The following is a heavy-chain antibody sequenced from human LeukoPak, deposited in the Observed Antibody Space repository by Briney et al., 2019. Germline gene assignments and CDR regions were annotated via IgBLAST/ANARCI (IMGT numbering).Heavy chain of an antibody. V-gene: IGHV4-59*01. CDR1: GGSISTYY. J-gene: IGHJ4*02. CDR3: ARENSNSWYLDY. CDR2: IYNSGST. Sequence: SQTLSLTCTVSGGSISTYYWSWIRQPPGKGLEWIGYIYNSGSTNYNPSLKSRVTISVDTSKNQFSLKLSSVTAADTAVYYCARENSNSWYLDYWGQGTLVTVSS. D-gene: IGHD6-13*01.